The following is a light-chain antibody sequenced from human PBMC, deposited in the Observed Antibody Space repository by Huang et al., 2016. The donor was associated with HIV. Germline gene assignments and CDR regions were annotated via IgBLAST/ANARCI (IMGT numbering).Light chain of an antibody. V-gene: IGKV4-1*01. J-gene: IGKJ3*01. CDR1: QSILYSSNNKNY. CDR2: GAS. Sequence: DIVMTQFPDSLAVSLGERATINCKSSQSILYSSNNKNYLAWYQQKPGQPPKLLIYGASAREAGVPDRFNGSGSGTDFTLTISSLQAEDVAVYYCQQYYKTPITFGPGTKVEIK. CDR3: QQYYKTPIT.